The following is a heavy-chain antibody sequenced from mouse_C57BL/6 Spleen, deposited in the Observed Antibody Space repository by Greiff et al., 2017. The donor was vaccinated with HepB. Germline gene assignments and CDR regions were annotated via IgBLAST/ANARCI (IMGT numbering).Heavy chain of an antibody. J-gene: IGHJ1*03. Sequence: EVQGVESGGGLVQSGRSLRLSCATSGFTFSDFYMEWVRQAPGKGLEWIAASRNKANDYTTEYSASVKGRFIVSRDTSQSILYLQMNALRAEDTAISYCARDYYYGSSWYFDVWGTGTTVTVSS. CDR3: ARDYYYGSSWYFDV. CDR1: GFTFSDFY. CDR2: SRNKANDYTT. D-gene: IGHD1-1*01. V-gene: IGHV7-1*01.